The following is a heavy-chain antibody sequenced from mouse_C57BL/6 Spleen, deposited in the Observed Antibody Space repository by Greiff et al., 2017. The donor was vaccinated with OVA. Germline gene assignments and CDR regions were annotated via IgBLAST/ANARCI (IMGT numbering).Heavy chain of an antibody. V-gene: IGHV5-17*01. CDR2: ISSGSSTI. Sequence: EVQVVESGGGLVKPGGSLKLSCAASGFTFSDYGMHWVRQAPEKGLEWVAYISSGSSTIYYADTVKGRFTISRDNAKNTLFLQMTSLRSEDTAMYYCARGDYYGSSPYYAMDYWGQGTSVTVSS. J-gene: IGHJ4*01. CDR3: ARGDYYGSSPYYAMDY. D-gene: IGHD1-1*01. CDR1: GFTFSDYG.